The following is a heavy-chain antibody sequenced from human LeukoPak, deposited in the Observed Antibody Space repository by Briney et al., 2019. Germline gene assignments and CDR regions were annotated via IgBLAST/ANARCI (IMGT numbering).Heavy chain of an antibody. V-gene: IGHV6-1*01. J-gene: IGHJ4*02. CDR3: ARGWNYIDQ. Sequence: SQTLSLTCAISGDSVSGNSATWSWIRQSPSRGLECLGRTYYRSKWYDNYAESVKSRITINPDTSKNQFSLQLNSVTPEDTAVYYCARGWNYIDQWGQGILVTVSS. D-gene: IGHD1-1*01. CDR2: TYYRSKWYD. CDR1: GDSVSGNSAT.